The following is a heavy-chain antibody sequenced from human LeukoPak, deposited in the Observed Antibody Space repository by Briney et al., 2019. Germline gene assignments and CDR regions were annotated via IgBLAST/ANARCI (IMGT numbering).Heavy chain of an antibody. J-gene: IGHJ3*02. Sequence: SETLSLTCTVSGGSISSSSYYWGWIRQPPGKGLEWIGSIYYSGSTYYNPSLKSRVTISVDTSKNQFSLKLSSVTAADTAVYYCARRDTDASDIWGQGTMVTVSS. CDR2: IYYSGST. D-gene: IGHD2-21*02. CDR1: GGSISSSSYY. V-gene: IGHV4-39*01. CDR3: ARRDTDASDI.